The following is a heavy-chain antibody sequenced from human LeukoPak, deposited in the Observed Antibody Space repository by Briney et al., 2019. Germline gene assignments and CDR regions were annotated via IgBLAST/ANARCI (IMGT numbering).Heavy chain of an antibody. CDR3: AREIPGIAAAGTGFDY. J-gene: IGHJ4*02. CDR1: GFTSSSYS. D-gene: IGHD6-13*01. V-gene: IGHV3-23*01. CDR2: ISGSGGST. Sequence: PGGSLRLSCAASGFTSSSYSMNWVRQAPGKGLEWVSAISGSGGSTYYADSVKGRFTISRDNSKNTLYLQMNSLRAEDTAVYYCAREIPGIAAAGTGFDYWGQGTLVTVSS.